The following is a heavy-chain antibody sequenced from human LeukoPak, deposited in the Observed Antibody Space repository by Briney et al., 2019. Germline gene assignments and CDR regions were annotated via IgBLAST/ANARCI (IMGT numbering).Heavy chain of an antibody. CDR2: ISYDGSNK. J-gene: IGHJ4*02. CDR1: GFTFSSYA. Sequence: GGSLRLSCAASGFTFSSYAMHWVRQAPGKGLEWVAAISYDGSNKYYADSVKGRFTISRDNSKNTLYLQMNSLRAEDTAVYYCARDGYGDSYYFDYWGQGTLVTVSS. D-gene: IGHD4-17*01. V-gene: IGHV3-30*04. CDR3: ARDGYGDSYYFDY.